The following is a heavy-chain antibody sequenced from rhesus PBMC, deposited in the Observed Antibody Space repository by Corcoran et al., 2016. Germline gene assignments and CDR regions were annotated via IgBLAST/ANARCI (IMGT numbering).Heavy chain of an antibody. V-gene: IGHV4-80*01. Sequence: QVQLQESGPGLVKPSETLSLTCTVSGASISNSWWTWIRQPPGKGLEWIGEIYGNSGSTNSNPSIKSRVTHARDTSKKQFSLKLTSVTAADTAVYYGAIEGCSGSDCYAIYNSLDVWGRGVLVTVSS. CDR3: AIEGCSGSDCYAIYNSLDV. CDR1: GASISNSW. CDR2: IYGNSGST. D-gene: IGHD2-21*01. J-gene: IGHJ5-2*02.